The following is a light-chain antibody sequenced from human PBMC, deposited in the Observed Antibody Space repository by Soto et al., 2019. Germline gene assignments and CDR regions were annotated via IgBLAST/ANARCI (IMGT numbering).Light chain of an antibody. Sequence: EIVLTQSPGTLYLSPGERATLSCRASQSVSSGYLAWYQQKPGQAPRLLLFGASNRTTSVPDRFSGSGSGTDFTLTISRLEPEDFAVYSCQQYGSSPYTFGQGTKLEI. J-gene: IGKJ2*01. CDR1: QSVSSGY. V-gene: IGKV3-20*01. CDR3: QQYGSSPYT. CDR2: GAS.